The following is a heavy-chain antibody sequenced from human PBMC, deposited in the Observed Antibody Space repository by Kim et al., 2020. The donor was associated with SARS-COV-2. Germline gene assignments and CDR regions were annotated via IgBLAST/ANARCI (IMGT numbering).Heavy chain of an antibody. D-gene: IGHD5-12*01. V-gene: IGHV7-4-1*02. CDR2: INTNTGNP. J-gene: IGHJ5*02. CDR3: ARVEGIVATIFEYNWFDP. CDR1: GYTFTSYA. Sequence: ASVKVSCKASGYTFTSYAMNWVRQAPGQGLEWMGWINTNTGNPTYAQGFTGRFVFSLDTSVSTAYLQISSLKAEDTAVYYCARVEGIVATIFEYNWFDPWGQGTLVTVSS.